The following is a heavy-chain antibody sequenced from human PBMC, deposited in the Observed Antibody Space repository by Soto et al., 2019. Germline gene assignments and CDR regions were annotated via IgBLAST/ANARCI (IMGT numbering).Heavy chain of an antibody. Sequence: QLQLQESGPGLVKPSETLSLTCTVSGGSISSSSYYWGWIRQPPGKGLEWIGSIYYSGSTYYNPSLKSRVTISVDTSKNQFSLKLSSVTAADTAVYYCARGWIQLWSSVDYWGQGTLVTVSA. V-gene: IGHV4-39*01. CDR2: IYYSGST. J-gene: IGHJ4*02. CDR3: ARGWIQLWSSVDY. D-gene: IGHD5-18*01. CDR1: GGSISSSSYY.